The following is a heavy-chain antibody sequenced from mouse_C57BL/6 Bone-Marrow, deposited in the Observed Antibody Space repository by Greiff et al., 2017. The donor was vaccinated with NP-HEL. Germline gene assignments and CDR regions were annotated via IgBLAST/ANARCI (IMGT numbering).Heavy chain of an antibody. D-gene: IGHD1-1*01. Sequence: DVMLVESGGGLVKPGGSLKLSCAASGFTFSDYGMHWVRQAPEKGLEWVAYISSGSSTIYYADTVKGRFTISRDNAKNTLFLQMTSLRSEDTAMYYCARGSLYYYGSSPDYWGQGTLVTVSA. CDR1: GFTFSDYG. CDR2: ISSGSSTI. CDR3: ARGSLYYYGSSPDY. V-gene: IGHV5-17*01. J-gene: IGHJ3*01.